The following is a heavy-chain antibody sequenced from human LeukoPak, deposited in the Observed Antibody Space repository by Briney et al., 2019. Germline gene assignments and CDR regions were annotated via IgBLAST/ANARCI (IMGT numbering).Heavy chain of an antibody. J-gene: IGHJ6*02. Sequence: GRSLRLSRAASGYTFSSYAMHCVRPAPGRGLEWVAVISYDGSNKYYADSVKGRFTISRDNSKNTLYLQMNSLRAEDTAVYYCARDESSGYSYGTYYYYGMDVWGQGTTVTVSS. D-gene: IGHD5-18*01. CDR3: ARDESSGYSYGTYYYYGMDV. V-gene: IGHV3-30-3*01. CDR2: ISYDGSNK. CDR1: GYTFSSYA.